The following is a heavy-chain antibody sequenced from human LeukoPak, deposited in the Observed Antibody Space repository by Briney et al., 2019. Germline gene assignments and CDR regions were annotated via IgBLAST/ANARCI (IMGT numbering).Heavy chain of an antibody. Sequence: PSETLSLTCTVSGGSISSGSYYWSWIRQPPGKGLEWIGYISYSGSSNYNPSLNSRVTIIVDRSMNQFSLKLKSVTAADTALYFCARELGNRCSTAWCHYFDSWSQGTLVTVSS. D-gene: IGHD6-19*01. J-gene: IGHJ4*02. CDR3: ARELGNRCSTAWCHYFDS. CDR2: ISYSGSS. V-gene: IGHV4-61*01. CDR1: GGSISSGSYY.